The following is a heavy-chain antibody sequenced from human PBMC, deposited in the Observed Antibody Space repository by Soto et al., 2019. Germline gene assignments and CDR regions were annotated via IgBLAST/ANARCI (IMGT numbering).Heavy chain of an antibody. CDR2: IFPDDSDT. CDR3: FRGGVTSRTFDY. D-gene: IGHD3-16*01. Sequence: GESLKISCKASGYIIKSYWIGWVRQMPGQGLEWMGIIFPDDSDTRYSPSFQGHVTISVDKSISTAYVQWSSLKASDSAIYYCFRGGVTSRTFDYWGQGTLVTVSS. CDR1: GYIIKSYW. V-gene: IGHV5-51*01. J-gene: IGHJ4*02.